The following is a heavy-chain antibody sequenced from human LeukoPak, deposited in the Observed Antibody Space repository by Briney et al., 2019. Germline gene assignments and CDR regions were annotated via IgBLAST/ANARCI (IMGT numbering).Heavy chain of an antibody. CDR2: INPSGGST. CDR3: ARADTYYYDSSGYYGGLDY. Sequence: ASVKVSCKASGYTFTGYYMHWVRQAPGQGLEWMGIINPSGGSTSYAQKFQGRVTMTRDTSTSTVYMELSSLRSEDTAVYYCARADTYYYDSSGYYGGLDYWGQGTLVTVSS. J-gene: IGHJ4*02. CDR1: GYTFTGYY. V-gene: IGHV1-46*01. D-gene: IGHD3-22*01.